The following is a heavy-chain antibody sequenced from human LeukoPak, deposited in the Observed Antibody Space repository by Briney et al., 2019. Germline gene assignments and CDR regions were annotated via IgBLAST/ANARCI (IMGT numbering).Heavy chain of an antibody. CDR3: VKAMATYGYRVPFDY. Sequence: GGSLRLSCSASGFTFSSYAMHWVRQAPGKGLEYVPAISSDGVTTYYADSVKGRFTISRDNSKNTLYLQMSSLRAEDTAVYYCVKAMATYGYRVPFDYWGQGTLVTVSS. D-gene: IGHD5-18*01. CDR2: ISSDGVTT. CDR1: GFTFSSYA. J-gene: IGHJ4*02. V-gene: IGHV3-64D*09.